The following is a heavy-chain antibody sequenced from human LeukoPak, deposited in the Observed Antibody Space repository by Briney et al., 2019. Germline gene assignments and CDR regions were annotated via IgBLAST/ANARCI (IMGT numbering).Heavy chain of an antibody. CDR1: GYTFTGYY. Sequence: GASVKVSCKASGYTFTGYYMHWVRQAPGQGLEWVGCINPNSGATNYAQKFQGRVTMTRDTSISTAYMELSGLRSDDTAVYYCASLRLIDYWGQGTLVTVSS. D-gene: IGHD3-16*01. V-gene: IGHV1-2*02. CDR3: ASLRLIDY. J-gene: IGHJ4*02. CDR2: INPNSGAT.